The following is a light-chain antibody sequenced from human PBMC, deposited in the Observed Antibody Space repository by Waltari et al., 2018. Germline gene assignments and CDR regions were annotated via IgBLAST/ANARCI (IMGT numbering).Light chain of an antibody. CDR2: EVS. Sequence: QSALTQPAFVSGSPGQSITISCTGTSDAVGVYSYVSWYRQYTNNAPQLIIYEVSHRPSGISARFSGSKSDNTAFLTISGLQPEDEALYYCSSYTSASSLVFGGGTSLTVL. CDR3: SSYTSASSLV. CDR1: SDAVGVYSY. J-gene: IGLJ2*01. V-gene: IGLV2-14*01.